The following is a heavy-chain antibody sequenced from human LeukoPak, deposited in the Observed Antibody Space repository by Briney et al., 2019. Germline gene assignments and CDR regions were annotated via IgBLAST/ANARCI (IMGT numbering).Heavy chain of an antibody. Sequence: ASVKVSCKASGYTFTGHYMHRVRQATGQGLEWMGWMNPNSGNTGYAQKFQGRVTMTRDTSISTAYMELSRLRSDDTAVYYCARDYYDSSGYFQPTAYWGQGTLVTVSS. CDR1: GYTFTGHY. D-gene: IGHD3-22*01. V-gene: IGHV1-2*02. J-gene: IGHJ4*02. CDR2: MNPNSGNT. CDR3: ARDYYDSSGYFQPTAY.